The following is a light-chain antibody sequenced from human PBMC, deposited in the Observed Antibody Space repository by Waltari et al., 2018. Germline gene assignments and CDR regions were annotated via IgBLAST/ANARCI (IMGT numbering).Light chain of an antibody. V-gene: IGLV1-47*01. CDR1: SSNIGTNY. CDR3: ASWGDGLSGPSVV. Sequence: QSELTQPPSASGTPGQRVTISCSGSSSNIGTNYIYVCKQLPGTAPKLLIFRNDQRPSGVPDRFSASKSGTSASLAISGLRSEDEADYYCASWGDGLSGPSVVFGGGTKLTVL. J-gene: IGLJ2*01. CDR2: RND.